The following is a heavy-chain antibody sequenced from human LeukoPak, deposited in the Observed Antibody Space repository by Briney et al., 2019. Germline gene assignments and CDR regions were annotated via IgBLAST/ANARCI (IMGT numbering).Heavy chain of an antibody. V-gene: IGHV4-34*01. Sequence: SETLSLTCTVSGDSISSFYWSWIRQPPGKGLEWIGEINHSGSTNYNPSLKSRVTISVDTSKNQFSLKLSSVTAADTAVYYCAVSSGWYFHYYYMDVWGKGTTVTVSS. CDR3: AVSSGWYFHYYYMDV. J-gene: IGHJ6*03. CDR2: INHSGST. D-gene: IGHD6-19*01. CDR1: GDSISSFY.